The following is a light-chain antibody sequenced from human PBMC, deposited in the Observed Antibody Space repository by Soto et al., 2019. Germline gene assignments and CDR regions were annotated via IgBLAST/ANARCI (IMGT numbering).Light chain of an antibody. CDR1: QGIINY. Sequence: AIRMTQSPSSLSASIGDRGTSTCRASQGIINYLAWYQQKPGRAPRLLIYAASTLQSGVPSRFSGSGSGTEFTLSISSLQPDDFATYYCQHYNVYPWTFGQGTKVDIK. J-gene: IGKJ1*01. CDR2: AAS. CDR3: QHYNVYPWT. V-gene: IGKV1-8*01.